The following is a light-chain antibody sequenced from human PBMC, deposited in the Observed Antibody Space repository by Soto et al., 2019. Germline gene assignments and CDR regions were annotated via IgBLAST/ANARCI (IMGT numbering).Light chain of an antibody. J-gene: IGLJ7*01. V-gene: IGLV2-14*01. CDR1: SSDVGGYIY. CDR3: SSYASSSTWV. Sequence: QSALTQPASVSGCPGQSITISCTGTSSDVGGYIYVSWYQQHPGKVPKLIIYDVINRPSGISDRFSGSKSGNTASLTISGLQAEDEADYYCSSYASSSTWVFGGGTQLTVL. CDR2: DVI.